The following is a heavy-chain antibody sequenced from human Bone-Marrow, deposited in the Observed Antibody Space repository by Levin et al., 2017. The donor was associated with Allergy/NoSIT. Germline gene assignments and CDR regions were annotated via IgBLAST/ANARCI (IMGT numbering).Heavy chain of an antibody. CDR3: AKDLYYDSSGYWYYYGMDV. Sequence: SCAASGFTFSSYGMHWVRQAPGKGLEWVAVISYDGSNKYYADSVKGRFTISRDNSKNTLYLQMNSLRAEDTAVYYCAKDLYYDSSGYWYYYGMDVWGQGTTVTVSS. D-gene: IGHD3-22*01. V-gene: IGHV3-30*18. J-gene: IGHJ6*02. CDR2: ISYDGSNK. CDR1: GFTFSSYG.